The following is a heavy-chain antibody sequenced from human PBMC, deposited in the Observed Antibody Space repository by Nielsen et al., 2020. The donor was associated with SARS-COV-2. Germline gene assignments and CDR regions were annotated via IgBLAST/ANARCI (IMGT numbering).Heavy chain of an antibody. V-gene: IGHV1-18*01. CDR3: ARDRQLVSNWYFDL. Sequence: ASVKVSCKASGYTFTNFGISWVRQAPGQGLEWMGWISAYNGNTNYAQKLQGRVTMTTDTSTSTAYMELRSLRSDDTAVYYCARDRQLVSNWYFDLWGRGTLVTVSS. J-gene: IGHJ2*01. CDR1: GYTFTNFG. CDR2: ISAYNGNT. D-gene: IGHD6-6*01.